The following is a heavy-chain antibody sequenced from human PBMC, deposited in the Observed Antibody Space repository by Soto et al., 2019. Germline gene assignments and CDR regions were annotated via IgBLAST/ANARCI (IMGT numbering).Heavy chain of an antibody. CDR1: GGSIRSSTYC. J-gene: IGHJ4*02. V-gene: IGHV4-61*01. CDR3: ARERFSSGLAWNYFDY. CDR2: IYYSGST. Sequence: SETLSLTCTVSGGSIRSSTYCWGWIRQAPGKGLEWIGYIYYSGSTNYHPSLKSRVAISVDTSKNQFSLKLSSVTAADTAVYYCARERFSSGLAWNYFDYWGQGTLVTVSS. D-gene: IGHD1-1*01.